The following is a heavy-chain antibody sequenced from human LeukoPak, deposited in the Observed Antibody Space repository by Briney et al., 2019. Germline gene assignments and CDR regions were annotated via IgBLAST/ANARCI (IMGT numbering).Heavy chain of an antibody. CDR3: AGDLGSSGWPYYYYYGMDV. CDR2: IKYDEIEK. J-gene: IGHJ6*02. V-gene: IGHV3-7*01. D-gene: IGHD6-19*01. Sequence: GGSLRLSCAASGFAFSSYWMSWVRQAPGKGLEWVANIKYDEIEKYHVDSVKGRFTISRDNAKNSLYLQMNSLRAEDTAVYYCAGDLGSSGWPYYYYYGMDVWGQGTTVTVSS. CDR1: GFAFSSYW.